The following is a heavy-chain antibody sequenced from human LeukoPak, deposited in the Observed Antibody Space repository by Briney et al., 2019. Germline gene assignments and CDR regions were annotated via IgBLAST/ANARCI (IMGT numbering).Heavy chain of an antibody. CDR1: GGSISSGGYY. CDR3: ARTDYSNYVYFDY. CDR2: IYYSGST. D-gene: IGHD4-11*01. Sequence: SQTLSLTCTVSGGSISSGGYYWSWIRQHPGKGLEWIGYIYYSGSTYYNPSLKSRVTISVDTSKNQSSLKLSSVTAADTAVYYCARTDYSNYVYFDYWGQGTLVTVSS. V-gene: IGHV4-31*03. J-gene: IGHJ4*02.